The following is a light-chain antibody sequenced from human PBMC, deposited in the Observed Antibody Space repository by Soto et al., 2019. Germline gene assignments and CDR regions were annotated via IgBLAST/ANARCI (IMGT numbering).Light chain of an antibody. Sequence: QLVLTQPPSASGTPGQRVTISCSGSSSNIGSNYVYWYQQLPGTAPKLLIYRNNQRPSGVPDRFSGSKSGTSASLPISGLRSEDEADYYCAAWDDSLSGYVFGTGTKLTVL. CDR3: AAWDDSLSGYV. CDR2: RNN. J-gene: IGLJ1*01. V-gene: IGLV1-47*01. CDR1: SSNIGSNY.